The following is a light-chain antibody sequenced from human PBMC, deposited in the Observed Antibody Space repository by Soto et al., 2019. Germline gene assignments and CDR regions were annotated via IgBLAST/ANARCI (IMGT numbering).Light chain of an antibody. V-gene: IGLV2-14*01. CDR2: EVT. CDR3: RSYIAINAKACV. CDR1: SGDIGSYNS. Sequence: QSVLTQPASVSGSPGQSITISCTGTSGDIGSYNSVSWYQQHPGKAPKLIIYEVTDRRSGVSNRFSGSKSGNTASLTISGLQPEDEAEYYSRSYIAINAKACVFRTGTKITVL. J-gene: IGLJ1*01.